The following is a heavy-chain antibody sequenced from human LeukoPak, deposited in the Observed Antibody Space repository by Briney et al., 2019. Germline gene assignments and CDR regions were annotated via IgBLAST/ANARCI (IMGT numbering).Heavy chain of an antibody. J-gene: IGHJ4*02. CDR1: GYSISSGYY. CDR2: IYHSGST. D-gene: IGHD6-13*01. V-gene: IGHV4-38-2*01. CDR3: ARINRQQMVLDY. Sequence: PSETLSLTCAVSGYSISSGYYWGWIRQPPGEGLEWIGSIYHSGSTYYNPSLKSRVTISVDTSKNQFSLKLSSVTAADTAVYYCARINRQQMVLDYWGQGTLVTVSS.